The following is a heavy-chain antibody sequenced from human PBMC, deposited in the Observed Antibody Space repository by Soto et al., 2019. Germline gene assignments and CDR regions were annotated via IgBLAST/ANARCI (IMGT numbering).Heavy chain of an antibody. V-gene: IGHV4-34*01. CDR3: ARLHSPVRPWEVDY. J-gene: IGHJ4*02. CDR2: INHSGST. D-gene: IGHD1-26*01. Sequence: SETLSLTCAVYGGSFSGYYWSWIRQPPGKGLEWIGEINHSGSTNYNPSLKSRVTISVDTSKNQFSLKLSSVTAADTAVYYCARLHSPVRPWEVDYWGQGTLVTVYS. CDR1: GGSFSGYY.